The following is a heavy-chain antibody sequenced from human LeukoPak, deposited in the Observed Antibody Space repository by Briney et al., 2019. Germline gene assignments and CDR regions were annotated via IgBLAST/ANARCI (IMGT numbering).Heavy chain of an antibody. CDR1: GGPIDRSSYY. CDR2: IYYSGNI. Sequence: SETLSLTCIVSGGPIDRSSYYWGWIRQPPGKGLEWIGSIYYSGNIYYNSSLKSRIAISVDTTKNLLALNLSSVTAADTAVYYCARVRGPDGWFAPWGQGTLVTVSS. J-gene: IGHJ5*02. V-gene: IGHV4-39*01. CDR3: ARVRGPDGWFAP.